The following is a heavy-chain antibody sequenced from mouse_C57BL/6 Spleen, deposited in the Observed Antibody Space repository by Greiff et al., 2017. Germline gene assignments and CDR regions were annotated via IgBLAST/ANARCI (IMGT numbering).Heavy chain of an antibody. V-gene: IGHV1-61*01. CDR2: IYPSDSET. CDR1: GYTFTSYW. Sequence: QVHVKQPGTELVRPGSSVKLSCKASGYTFTSYWMDWVKQRPGQGLEWIGNIYPSDSETHYNQKFKDKATLTVDKSSSTAYMQLSSLTSEDSAVYYCARSYSAMDYWGQGTSVTVSS. D-gene: IGHD2-12*01. J-gene: IGHJ4*01. CDR3: ARSYSAMDY.